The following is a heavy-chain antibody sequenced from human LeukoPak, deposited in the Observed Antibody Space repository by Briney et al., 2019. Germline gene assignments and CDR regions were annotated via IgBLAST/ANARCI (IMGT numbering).Heavy chain of an antibody. Sequence: PSETLSLTCAVYGGSFSGYYWSWIRQPPGKGLEWIGEINHSGSTNYNPSLKSRVTISVDTSKNQFSLKLSSVTAADTAVYYCARGGDWSSSWYPNFFDYWGQGTLVTVSS. J-gene: IGHJ4*02. CDR1: GGSFSGYY. CDR3: ARGGDWSSSWYPNFFDY. CDR2: INHSGST. V-gene: IGHV4-34*01. D-gene: IGHD6-13*01.